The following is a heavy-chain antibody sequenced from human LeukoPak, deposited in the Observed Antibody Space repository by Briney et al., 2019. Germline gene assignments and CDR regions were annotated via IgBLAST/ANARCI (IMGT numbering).Heavy chain of an antibody. Sequence: PGGSLRLSCAASGFTFSSYAMSWVRQGTGKGLEWVSVIGTAGDTYYPGSVKGRFAISRENDKNSLYLQMNSLRAGDTAVYYCARSEAHGYRYFDLWGRGTLVTVSS. CDR3: ARSEAHGYRYFDL. J-gene: IGHJ2*01. V-gene: IGHV3-13*04. CDR2: IGTAGDT. CDR1: GFTFSSYA. D-gene: IGHD2-8*01.